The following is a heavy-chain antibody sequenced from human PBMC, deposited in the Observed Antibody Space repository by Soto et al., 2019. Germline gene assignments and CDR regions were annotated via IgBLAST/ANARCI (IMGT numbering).Heavy chain of an antibody. J-gene: IGHJ4*02. D-gene: IGHD2-21*02. Sequence: PGGSLRLSCAASGFTFSSYAMSWVRQAPGKGLEWVSAISGDGGSTYYADSVKGRFTISRDNSKNSLYLQMNSLRTEDTVLYYCAKALYCGGDCPLDYWGQGTLVTVSS. CDR3: AKALYCGGDCPLDY. CDR1: GFTFSSYA. V-gene: IGHV3-43*02. CDR2: ISGDGGST.